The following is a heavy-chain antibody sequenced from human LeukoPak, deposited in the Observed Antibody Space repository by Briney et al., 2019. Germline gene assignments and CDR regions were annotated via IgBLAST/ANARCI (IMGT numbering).Heavy chain of an antibody. CDR1: GYPFTSYG. CDR2: ISPSSGST. CDR3: ARDGETITAGGNSIYFDY. J-gene: IGHJ4*02. V-gene: IGHV1-46*01. D-gene: IGHD6-13*01. Sequence: GASVKVSCKASGYPFTSYGFSWVRQAPGQGLEWMGIISPSSGSTTYAQKFQGRVTMTRDTSTSTVYMEVTSLKYEDTAVYYCARDGETITAGGNSIYFDYWGQGTLVTVSS.